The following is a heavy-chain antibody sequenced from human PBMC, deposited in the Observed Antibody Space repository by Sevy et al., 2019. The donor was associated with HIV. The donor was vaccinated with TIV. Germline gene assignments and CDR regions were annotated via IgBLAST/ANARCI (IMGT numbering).Heavy chain of an antibody. Sequence: SETLSLTCTVSGGSISSGGYYWSWIRQHPGKGLEWIGYINYSGSTYYNPSLKSRVTISVDTSKNQFSLKLSSVTAADTAVYYCARGAPESGSALDYWGQGTLVTVSS. CDR1: GGSISSGGYY. CDR3: ARGAPESGSALDY. D-gene: IGHD1-26*01. CDR2: INYSGST. V-gene: IGHV4-31*03. J-gene: IGHJ4*02.